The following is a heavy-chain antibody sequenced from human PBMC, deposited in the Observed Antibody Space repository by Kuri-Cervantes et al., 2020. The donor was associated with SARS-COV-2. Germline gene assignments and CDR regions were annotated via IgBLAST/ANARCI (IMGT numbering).Heavy chain of an antibody. CDR3: ASWGIAARTMSKQGSPVDAFDI. J-gene: IGHJ3*02. CDR2: IYYSGST. D-gene: IGHD6-6*01. Sequence: SETLSLTCTVAGGSISSSSYYWGWIRQPPGKGLEWTGSIYYSGSTYYNPSLKSRVTISVDTSKNQFSLKLSSVTAADTAVYYCASWGIAARTMSKQGSPVDAFDIWGQGTMVTVSS. CDR1: GGSISSSSYY. V-gene: IGHV4-39*01.